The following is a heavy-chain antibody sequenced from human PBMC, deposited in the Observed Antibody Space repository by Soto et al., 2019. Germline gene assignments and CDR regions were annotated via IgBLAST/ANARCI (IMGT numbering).Heavy chain of an antibody. CDR3: ARGGDLTTVTTLYYYYYMDV. V-gene: IGHV1-8*01. J-gene: IGHJ6*03. CDR1: GYTFTSYD. Sequence: GASVKVSCKASGYTFTSYDINWVRQATGQGLEWMGWMNPNSGNTGYAQKFQGRVTMTRNTSISTAYMELSSLRSEDTAVYYCARGGDLTTVTTLYYYYYMDVWGKGTTVTVSS. CDR2: MNPNSGNT. D-gene: IGHD4-17*01.